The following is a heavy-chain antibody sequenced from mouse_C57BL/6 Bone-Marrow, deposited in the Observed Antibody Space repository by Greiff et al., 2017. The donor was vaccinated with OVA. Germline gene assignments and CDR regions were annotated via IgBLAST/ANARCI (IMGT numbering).Heavy chain of an antibody. V-gene: IGHV1-52*01. D-gene: IGHD2-5*01. CDR3: ARRGYSNYVAFDV. CDR1: GYTFTSYW. J-gene: IGHJ1*03. CDR2: IDPSDSET. Sequence: QVQLQQPGAELVRPGSSVKLSCKASGYTFTSYWMHWVKQRPIQGLEWIGNIDPSDSETHYNQKFKDKATLTVDTSSSTAYMQLSSLTSEDSAVYDCARRGYSNYVAFDVWGTGTTVTVSS.